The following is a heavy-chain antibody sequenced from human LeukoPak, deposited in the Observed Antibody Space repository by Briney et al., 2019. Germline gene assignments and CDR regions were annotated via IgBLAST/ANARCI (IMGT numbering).Heavy chain of an antibody. J-gene: IGHJ4*02. CDR2: ISSNGGST. Sequence: GGSLRLSCAASGFTFSSYAMHWVRQAPGKGLEYVSAISSNGGSTYYANSVKGGFTISRDNSKNTLYLQMNSLRAEDTAVYYCAKDYDSSGYYYVGYYFDYWGQGTLVTVSS. D-gene: IGHD3-22*01. CDR3: AKDYDSSGYYYVGYYFDY. V-gene: IGHV3-64*01. CDR1: GFTFSSYA.